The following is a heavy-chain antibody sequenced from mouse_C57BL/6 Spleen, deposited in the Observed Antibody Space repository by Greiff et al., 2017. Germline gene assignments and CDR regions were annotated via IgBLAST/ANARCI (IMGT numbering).Heavy chain of an antibody. CDR3: ARIRNYYGSSPPFAY. CDR2: IWWDDDK. J-gene: IGHJ3*01. CDR1: GFSLRTFGMG. V-gene: IGHV8-8*01. D-gene: IGHD1-1*01. Sequence: QVTLKESGPGILQPSQTLSLTCSFSGFSLRTFGMGVGWIRQPSGKGLEWLAHIWWDDDKYYNPALKSRLTISKDTSKNQVFLKIANVDTADTATYYCARIRNYYGSSPPFAYWGQGTLVTVSA.